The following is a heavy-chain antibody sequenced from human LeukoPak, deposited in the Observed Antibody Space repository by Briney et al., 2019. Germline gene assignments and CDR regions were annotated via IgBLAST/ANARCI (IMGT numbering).Heavy chain of an antibody. D-gene: IGHD2-2*01. V-gene: IGHV3-74*01. CDR3: AREGGYDCSSTSCYPDY. Sequence: ETLSLTCAVYGGSFSGYYWSWVRQAPGKGLVWVSRINSDGSSTSYADSVRGRFTISRDNAKNTLYLQMNSLRAEDTAVYYCAREGGYDCSSTSCYPDYWGQGTLVTVSS. J-gene: IGHJ4*02. CDR1: GGSFSGYY. CDR2: INSDGSST.